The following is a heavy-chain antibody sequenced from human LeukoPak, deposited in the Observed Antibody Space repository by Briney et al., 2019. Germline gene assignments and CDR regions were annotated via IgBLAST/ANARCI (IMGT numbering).Heavy chain of an antibody. CDR3: ARSAARHLDY. CDR1: GGSISSYY. D-gene: IGHD6-6*01. Sequence: SETLSLTCTVSGGSISSYYWSWIRQPPGKGLEWIGYIYYSGSTNYNPSLKSRVTISVDMSKNQFSLKLSSVTAADTAVYYCARSAARHLDYWGQGTLVTVSS. CDR2: IYYSGST. J-gene: IGHJ4*02. V-gene: IGHV4-59*01.